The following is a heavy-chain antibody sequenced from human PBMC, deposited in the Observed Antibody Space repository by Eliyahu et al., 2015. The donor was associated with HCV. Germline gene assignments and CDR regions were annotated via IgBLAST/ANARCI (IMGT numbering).Heavy chain of an antibody. CDR3: ARIDRYYYGSGSYSTSSNQVVNWFDP. CDR2: IFSNDEK. V-gene: IGHV2-26*01. J-gene: IGHJ5*02. Sequence: QVTLKESGPVLVKPTETLTLTCTVSGFSLSNARMGVSWIRQPPGKALEWLAPIFSNDEKSYSTSLKSRLTISKDTSKSQVVLTMTNMDPVDTATYYCARIDRYYYGSGSYSTSSNQVVNWFDPWGQGTLVTVSS. D-gene: IGHD3-10*01. CDR1: GFSLSNARMG.